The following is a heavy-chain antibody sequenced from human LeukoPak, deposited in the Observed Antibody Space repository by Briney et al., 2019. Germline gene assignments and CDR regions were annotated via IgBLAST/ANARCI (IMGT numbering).Heavy chain of an antibody. D-gene: IGHD5-18*01. CDR2: VYYIGST. CDR1: GGSISSYY. V-gene: IGHV4-59*01. Sequence: PSETLSLTCTVSGGSISSYYWSWIRQPPGKGLEWIGYVYYIGSTNYNPSLKSRVTISVDTSKNQFSLKLSSVTAADTAVYYCARRSNPRVGYTAMVSHYYYYMDVWGKGTTVTVSS. J-gene: IGHJ6*03. CDR3: ARRSNPRVGYTAMVSHYYYYMDV.